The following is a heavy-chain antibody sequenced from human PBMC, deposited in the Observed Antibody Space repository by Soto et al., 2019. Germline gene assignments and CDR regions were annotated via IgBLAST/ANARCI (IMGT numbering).Heavy chain of an antibody. V-gene: IGHV3-30*18. J-gene: IGHJ4*02. CDR2: IENDGSKK. D-gene: IGHD1-26*01. CDR1: GFTFSRYG. Sequence: QVQLVESGGGVVQPGRSLRLSCAASGFTFSRYGMHWVRQAPGKGLEWVARIENDGSKKVYADSVKGRFTISRDNSKDTLYLQVNSPRADDTAVFYCAKEEYRGSCVDSWGQGTLVTVSS. CDR3: AKEEYRGSCVDS.